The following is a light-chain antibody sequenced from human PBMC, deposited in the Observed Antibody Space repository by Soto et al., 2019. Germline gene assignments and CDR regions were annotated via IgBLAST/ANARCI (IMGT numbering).Light chain of an antibody. V-gene: IGKV3-20*01. CDR1: RSVSSRY. CDR3: QQYGSSPPIT. J-gene: IGKJ5*01. CDR2: GAS. Sequence: EIVLTQSPGTLSLSPGERATLSCRASRSVSSRYLAWYQQKPGRAPRFLIYGASSRATGIPDRFSGSGSGTDFTLTISRLEPEDFAVYYCQQYGSSPPITFGQGTRLEIK.